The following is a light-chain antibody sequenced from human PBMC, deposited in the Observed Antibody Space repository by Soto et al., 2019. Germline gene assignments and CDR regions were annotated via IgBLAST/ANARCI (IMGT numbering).Light chain of an antibody. CDR2: EVN. J-gene: IGLJ3*02. CDR1: SSDVGSCNC. CDR3: CSSVGSPNWV. Sequence: QSALTQPASVSGSPGQSITISCTGTSSDVGSCNCVSWYQQHPGKAPTLMIYEVNKRPSGISNRFSGSKSGNTASLTISGLLAEDEADYYCCSSVGSPNWVFGGGTKLTVL. V-gene: IGLV2-23*02.